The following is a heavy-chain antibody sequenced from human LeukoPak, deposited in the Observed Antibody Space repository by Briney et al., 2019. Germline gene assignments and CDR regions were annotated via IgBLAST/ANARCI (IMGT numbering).Heavy chain of an antibody. V-gene: IGHV4-4*02. CDR1: GGSISNTNW. CDR3: ARRTGSNRWSRAFDI. J-gene: IGHJ3*02. D-gene: IGHD3/OR15-3a*01. CDR2: ISLTGLT. Sequence: SGTLSLTCGVSGGSISNTNWWSWVRQPPGQGLEWIGEISLTGLTNYNPSLESRVSVSLDKSKNQLSLNLTSVTAADTAVYYCARRTGSNRWSRAFDIWGQGTMVTVSS.